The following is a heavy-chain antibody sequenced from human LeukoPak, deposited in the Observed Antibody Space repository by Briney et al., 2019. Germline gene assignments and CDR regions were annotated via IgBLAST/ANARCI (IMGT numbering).Heavy chain of an antibody. D-gene: IGHD1/OR15-1a*01. CDR2: ISRNGDTT. Sequence: PGGSLRLSCSASGFTFSNYYMHWVRQAPGKGLEYVSMISRNGDTTYYADSVKGRFTISRDNSKDTLYLQMSSLTAEDTAVYCVKDRSLRTSRLNDAFDIWGQGTMVTVSS. V-gene: IGHV3-64D*06. CDR1: GFTFSNYY. CDR3: KDRSLRTSRLNDAFDI. J-gene: IGHJ3*02.